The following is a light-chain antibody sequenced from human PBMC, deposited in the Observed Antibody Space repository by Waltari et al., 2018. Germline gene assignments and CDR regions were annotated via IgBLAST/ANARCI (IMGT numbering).Light chain of an antibody. CDR2: EDS. Sequence: SYELTQPPSVSVSPGQTASIPCPGDNVGDKHAYWYQQQSGQSPVLVIYEDSKRPSGIPERFSGSNSGNTATLTISGTQAMDEADYYCQAWDSSTYVFGTGTKVTVL. CDR1: NVGDKH. CDR3: QAWDSSTYV. V-gene: IGLV3-1*01. J-gene: IGLJ1*01.